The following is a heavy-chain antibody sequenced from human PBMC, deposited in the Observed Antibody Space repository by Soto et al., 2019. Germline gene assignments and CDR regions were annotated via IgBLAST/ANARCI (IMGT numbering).Heavy chain of an antibody. Sequence: LRRTLSLTCAVSGGSISSSNWWSWVRQPPGKGLEWIGEIYHSGSTNYNPSLKSRVTISVDKSKNQFSLKLSSVTAADTAVYYCARRGFYYYDSSGYYGFDYWGQGTLVTVSS. CDR2: IYHSGST. CDR3: ARRGFYYYDSSGYYGFDY. CDR1: GGSISSSNW. J-gene: IGHJ4*02. D-gene: IGHD3-22*01. V-gene: IGHV4-4*02.